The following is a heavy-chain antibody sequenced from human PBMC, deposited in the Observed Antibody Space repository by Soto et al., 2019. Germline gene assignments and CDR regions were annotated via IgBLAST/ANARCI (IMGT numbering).Heavy chain of an antibody. V-gene: IGHV3-15*01. D-gene: IGHD2-15*01. CDR3: TTDQAGGYFYYFGVVV. CDR2: IRSKGDGETT. CDR1: GFTFSNAW. Sequence: GGSLRLSCAASGFTFSNAWMSWVRQAPGKGLEWVGRIRSKGDGETTDYAAPVRGRFTISRDDSKNTFFLQMNSLKAEDTAVYYCTTDQAGGYFYYFGVVVWGQGNTLTVSS. J-gene: IGHJ6*02.